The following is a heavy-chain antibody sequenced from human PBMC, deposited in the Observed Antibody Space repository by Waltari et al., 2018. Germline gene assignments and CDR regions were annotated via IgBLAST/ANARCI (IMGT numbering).Heavy chain of an antibody. CDR3: ARLGRSGTTVEDY. Sequence: QVQLVQSGAEVKKPGASVTVSCKASGYTFTGYYMPWLRQAPGQGLEWMGRINPNRGGTNEAQKVQGRVTMTRDTSISTAYMELSRLRSDDTAVYYCARLGRSGTTVEDYWGQGTLVTVSS. J-gene: IGHJ4*02. CDR2: INPNRGGT. CDR1: GYTFTGYY. D-gene: IGHD1-1*01. V-gene: IGHV1-2*06.